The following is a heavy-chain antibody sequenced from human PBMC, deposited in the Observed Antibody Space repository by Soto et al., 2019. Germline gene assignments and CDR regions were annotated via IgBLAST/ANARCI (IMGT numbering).Heavy chain of an antibody. V-gene: IGHV1-3*01. Sequence: GASVKVSCKASGYTFTSYAMHWVRQAPGQRLEWMGWINAGNGNTKYSQKFQGRVTITRDTSASTAYMELSSLRSEDTAVYYCAREYYDSSGYYYSLAFDYWGQGTLVTVPQ. CDR2: INAGNGNT. D-gene: IGHD3-22*01. J-gene: IGHJ4*02. CDR1: GYTFTSYA. CDR3: AREYYDSSGYYYSLAFDY.